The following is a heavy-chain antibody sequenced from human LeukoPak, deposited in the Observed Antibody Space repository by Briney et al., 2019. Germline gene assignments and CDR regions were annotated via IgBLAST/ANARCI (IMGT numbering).Heavy chain of an antibody. CDR3: ARDSHYDFWSGYLYYYYYYGMDV. CDR1: GFTFSSYA. CDR2: ISYDGSNK. Sequence: GGSLRLSCAASGFTFSSYAMHWVRQAPGKGLEWVAVISYDGSNKYYADSVKGRFTISRDNSKNTLYLQMNSLGAEDTAVYYCARDSHYDFWSGYLYYYYYYGMDVWGQGTTVTVSS. J-gene: IGHJ6*02. V-gene: IGHV3-30-3*01. D-gene: IGHD3-3*01.